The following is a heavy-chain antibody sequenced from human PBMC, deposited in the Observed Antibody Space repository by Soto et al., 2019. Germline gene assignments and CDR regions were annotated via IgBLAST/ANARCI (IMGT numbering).Heavy chain of an antibody. V-gene: IGHV4-59*01. J-gene: IGHJ4*02. CDR2: IYYSGST. Sequence: PSETLSLTCTVSGGSISSYYWSWIRQPPGKGLEWIGYIYYSGSTNYNPSLKSRVTISVDTSKNQFSLKLSSVTAADTAVYYCARDTKYGGYDYWGQGTLVTVSS. CDR1: GGSISSYY. D-gene: IGHD5-12*01. CDR3: ARDTKYGGYDY.